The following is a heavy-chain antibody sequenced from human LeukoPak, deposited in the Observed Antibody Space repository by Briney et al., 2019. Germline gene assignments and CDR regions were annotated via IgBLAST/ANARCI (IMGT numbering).Heavy chain of an antibody. CDR1: GFTFSSYG. J-gene: IGHJ4*02. D-gene: IGHD2-15*01. CDR3: ARDLGYCSGGSCYQSSGY. V-gene: IGHV3-33*01. Sequence: PGGSLRLSCAASGFTFSSYGMHWVRQAPGTGLEWVAVIWYDGSNKYYADSVKGRFTISRDNSKNTLYLQMNSLRAEDTAVYYCARDLGYCSGGSCYQSSGYWGQGTLVTVSS. CDR2: IWYDGSNK.